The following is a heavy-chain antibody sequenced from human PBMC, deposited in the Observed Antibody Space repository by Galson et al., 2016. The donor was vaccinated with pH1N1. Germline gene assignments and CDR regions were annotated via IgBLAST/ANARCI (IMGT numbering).Heavy chain of an antibody. CDR3: ARARGHAAMDPFDF. CDR2: MIPILGLS. V-gene: IGHV1-69*02. J-gene: IGHJ4*02. Sequence: SVKVSCKASGGTFTSYTITWVRQAPGQGLEWMGRMIPILGLSNCAQKFQGRVTITADKSRNTAYMELSSLKSEDTAVYFCARARGHAAMDPFDFWGQGTLVTVSS. D-gene: IGHD5-18*01. CDR1: GGTFTSYT.